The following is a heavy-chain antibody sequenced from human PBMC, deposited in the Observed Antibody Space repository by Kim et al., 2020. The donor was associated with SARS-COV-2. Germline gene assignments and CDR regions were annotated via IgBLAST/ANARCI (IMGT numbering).Heavy chain of an antibody. V-gene: IGHV3-48*03. D-gene: IGHD6-13*01. CDR2: ISSSGSTI. Sequence: GGSLRLSCAASGFTFSSYEMNWVRQAPGKGLECVSYISSSGSTIYYADSVKGRFTISRDNAKNSLYLQMNSLRAEDTAVYYCARDTIAAAGPNYYYYYGMDVWGQGTTVTVSS. CDR1: GFTFSSYE. CDR3: ARDTIAAAGPNYYYYYGMDV. J-gene: IGHJ6*02.